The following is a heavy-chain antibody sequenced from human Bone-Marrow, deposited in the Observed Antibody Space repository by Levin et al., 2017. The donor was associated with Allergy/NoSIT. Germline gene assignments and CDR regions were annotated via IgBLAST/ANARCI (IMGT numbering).Heavy chain of an antibody. V-gene: IGHV3-74*01. CDR3: ARERGDSQLVLDR. J-gene: IGHJ5*02. Sequence: GGSLRLSCAASGFIFSNYWMHWVRQAPGKGLVWVSRIYSDGTNTNYAGSLKGRFTISRDNAKNTLYLQINSLRAEDTAVYYCARERGDSQLVLDRWGQGTLVTVSS. CDR1: GFIFSNYW. CDR2: IYSDGTNT. D-gene: IGHD6-6*01.